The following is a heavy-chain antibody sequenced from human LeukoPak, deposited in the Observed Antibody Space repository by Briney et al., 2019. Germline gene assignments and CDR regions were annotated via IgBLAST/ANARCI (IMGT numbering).Heavy chain of an antibody. CDR1: GFTFSSYW. CDR2: INSDGSST. D-gene: IGHD2-8*01. J-gene: IGHJ6*02. Sequence: PGGSLRLSCAASGFTFSSYWMHWVRQAPGKGLVWVSRINSDGSSTSYADSVKGRFTISRDNAKNTLYLQMNSLRAEDTAVYYCAREYCTNGVCYTVGSYYYYYYGMDVWGQGTTVTVSS. CDR3: AREYCTNGVCYTVGSYYYYYYGMDV. V-gene: IGHV3-74*01.